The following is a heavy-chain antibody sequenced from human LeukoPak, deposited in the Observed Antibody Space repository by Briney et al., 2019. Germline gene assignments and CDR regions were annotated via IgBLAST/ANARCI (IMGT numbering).Heavy chain of an antibody. V-gene: IGHV1-58*01. J-gene: IGHJ4*02. CDR2: NVVGSGNT. Sequence: SVKVSCKASGFTFTSSAVQWVRQARGQRLEWIGWNVVGSGNTNYAQKFQERVTITRDMSTSTAYMELSSLRSEDTAVYYCAADHLHYDSSGSKENWGQGTLVTVSS. D-gene: IGHD3-22*01. CDR3: AADHLHYDSSGSKEN. CDR1: GFTFTSSA.